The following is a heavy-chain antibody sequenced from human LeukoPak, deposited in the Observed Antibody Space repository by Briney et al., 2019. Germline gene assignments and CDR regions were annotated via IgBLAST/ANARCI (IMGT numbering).Heavy chain of an antibody. D-gene: IGHD2-8*01. J-gene: IGHJ4*02. CDR3: ASQKYCTNGLCYHKYYFDY. CDR2: IYSGGNT. V-gene: IGHV3-66*04. Sequence: GGSQTLLRAASGFTVSSNYVSWVRQAPGKGLEWVSLIYSGGNTYYADSVKGRFTISTDNSKNTLYLQMNNLRAEDTAVYYCASQKYCTNGLCYHKYYFDYWGQGTLVTVPS. CDR1: GFTVSSNY.